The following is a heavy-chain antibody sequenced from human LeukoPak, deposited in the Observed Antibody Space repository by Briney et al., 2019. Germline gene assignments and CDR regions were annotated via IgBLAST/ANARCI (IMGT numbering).Heavy chain of an antibody. CDR2: IYYSGST. D-gene: IGHD1-26*01. V-gene: IGHV4-59*01. CDR1: GGSISSYY. J-gene: IGHJ6*03. Sequence: SETLSLTCTVSGGSISSYYWSWIRQPPGKGLEWIGNIYYSGSTNYNPSLKSRVTISVDTSKNQFSLKLSSVTAADTAVYYCARESGSYSSYYYYYMDVWGKGTTVTVSS. CDR3: ARESGSYSSYYYYYMDV.